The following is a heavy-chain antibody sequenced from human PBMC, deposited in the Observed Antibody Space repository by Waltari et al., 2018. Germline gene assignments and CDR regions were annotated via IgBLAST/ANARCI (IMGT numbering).Heavy chain of an antibody. J-gene: IGHJ3*02. Sequence: EVQLVESGGGLVKHGGSLRLSCAASGFTFSSYSMNWVRQAPGKGLEWVSSISSSSSYIYYADSVKGRFTISRDNAKNSLYLQMNSLRAEDTAVYYCARCYGDNGYAFDIWGQGTMVTVSS. CDR2: ISSSSSYI. CDR3: ARCYGDNGYAFDI. V-gene: IGHV3-21*01. D-gene: IGHD4-17*01. CDR1: GFTFSSYS.